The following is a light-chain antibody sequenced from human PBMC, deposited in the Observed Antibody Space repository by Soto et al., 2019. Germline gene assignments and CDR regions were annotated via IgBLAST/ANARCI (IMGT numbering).Light chain of an antibody. CDR1: QDIGSA. Sequence: IQLTQSPSSLSASVGDRVTITCRAGQDIGSALAWYQQRPGKAPKLLLYDASNLEAGVPSRFSGSRSGTDFTLTITSLRPEDFATYYCQQFNGCPLTFGWGTKVQIK. CDR2: DAS. CDR3: QQFNGCPLT. V-gene: IGKV1-13*02. J-gene: IGKJ4*01.